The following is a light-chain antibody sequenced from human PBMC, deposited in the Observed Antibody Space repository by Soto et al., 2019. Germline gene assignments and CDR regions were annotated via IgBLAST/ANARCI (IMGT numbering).Light chain of an antibody. CDR3: SSYTSSSTLV. J-gene: IGLJ2*01. CDR1: SSDVGGYNY. CDR2: EVS. Sequence: QSAMTQPASVSGSPGQSITISCTGTSSDVGGYNYVSWYQQHPGKAPKLMIYEVSNRHSGVSNRFYGSKSGNTASLTISGLQAEDEADYYFSSYTSSSTLVFGGGTKLTVL. V-gene: IGLV2-14*01.